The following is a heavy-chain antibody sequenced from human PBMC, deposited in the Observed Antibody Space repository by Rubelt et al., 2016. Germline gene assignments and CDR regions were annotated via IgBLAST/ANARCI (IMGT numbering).Heavy chain of an antibody. J-gene: IGHJ4*02. V-gene: IGHV4-59*01. D-gene: IGHD3/OR15-3a*01. CDR3: ASGTVYCDN. CDR2: VYYTGST. CDR1: GGSISSYD. Sequence: QLQLQESGPGLVKPSETLSLTCTVSGGSISSYDWSWIRQPPGKGPEWIGYVYYTGSTHYNPSLKSRVTIAADRSKNQPSLKLNPVTAADTAVYDSASGTVYCDNWGQGTLVTVSS.